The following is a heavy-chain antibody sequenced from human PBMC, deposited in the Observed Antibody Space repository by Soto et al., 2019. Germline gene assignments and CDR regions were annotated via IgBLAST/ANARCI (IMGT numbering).Heavy chain of an antibody. CDR3: ARFQLYYGLDG. V-gene: IGHV4-31*03. Sequence: QVQLQESGPGLVKPSQTLSLTCTVSGGSISSGGYHWSWIRQHPGKGLEWIGYIDYNGSTYYNPSLKSRVTISIATSKNQFPLKLSSVTAADTAMYYCARFQLYYGLDGWGQGTTVTVSS. CDR1: GGSISSGGYH. D-gene: IGHD2-2*01. CDR2: IDYNGST. J-gene: IGHJ6*01.